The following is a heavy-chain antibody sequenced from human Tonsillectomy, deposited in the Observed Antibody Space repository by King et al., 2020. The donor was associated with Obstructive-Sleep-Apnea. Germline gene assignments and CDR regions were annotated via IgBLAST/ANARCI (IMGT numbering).Heavy chain of an antibody. Sequence: VQLVESGGGLVQPGGSLRLSCAASGFTFSRNYMSWVRQAPGKGLEWVSVTYSGGNTYYGDSVKGRFTIPRHNSKNTLYLQMNSLRPEDTAVYYCAREILSYYDSSGYPGAFDIWGQGTMVTVSS. CDR2: TYSGGNT. CDR1: GFTFSRNY. V-gene: IGHV3-53*04. CDR3: AREILSYYDSSGYPGAFDI. D-gene: IGHD3-22*01. J-gene: IGHJ3*02.